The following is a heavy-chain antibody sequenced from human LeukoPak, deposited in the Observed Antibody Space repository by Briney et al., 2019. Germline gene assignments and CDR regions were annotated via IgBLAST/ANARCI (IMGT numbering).Heavy chain of an antibody. CDR3: AKDLAWLFTIRYYGMDV. CDR1: GLTFSSSW. D-gene: IGHD3-9*01. V-gene: IGHV3-7*03. CDR2: INPDGNKK. Sequence: SGGSLRLSCAVSGLTFSSSWMDWVRQAPGKGLEWVASINPDGNKKYSADSVKGRFTISRDNAENSLYLQMNSLRAEDTAVYYCAKDLAWLFTIRYYGMDVWGQGTTVTVSS. J-gene: IGHJ6*02.